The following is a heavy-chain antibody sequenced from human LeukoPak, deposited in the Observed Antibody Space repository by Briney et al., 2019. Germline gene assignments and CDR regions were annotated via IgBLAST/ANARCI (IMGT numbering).Heavy chain of an antibody. V-gene: IGHV3-15*01. CDR2: IRSNTDGGTT. CDR3: ATYRFKYDSSGDDY. Sequence: GGSLRLSCSASGFTFGDAWMSWVRQAPGKGLEWLGRIRSNTDGGTTDYVAPVKGRFTISRDDSKNTLYLQMDSLKTEDTAVYYCATYRFKYDSSGDDYWGQGTPVTVSS. J-gene: IGHJ4*02. CDR1: GFTFGDAW. D-gene: IGHD3-22*01.